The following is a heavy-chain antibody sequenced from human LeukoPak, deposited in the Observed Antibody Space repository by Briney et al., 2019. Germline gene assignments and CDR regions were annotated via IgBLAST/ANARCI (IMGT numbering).Heavy chain of an antibody. V-gene: IGHV3-9*03. CDR1: GFSIDDYV. D-gene: IGHD2-21*02. CDR3: AKGALGGDPNYSYMDV. Sequence: GGSLRLSCAASGFSIDDYVMHWVRQAPGQGLEWVSGISWNSDSIGYADSVKGRFTISRDNAKSSLYLQINSLRAEDMALYYCAKGALGGDPNYSYMDVWGKGTTVTVSS. J-gene: IGHJ6*03. CDR2: ISWNSDSI.